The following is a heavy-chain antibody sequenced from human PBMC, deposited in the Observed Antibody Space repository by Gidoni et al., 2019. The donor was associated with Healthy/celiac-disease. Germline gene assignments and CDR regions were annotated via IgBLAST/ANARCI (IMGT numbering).Heavy chain of an antibody. V-gene: IGHV1-3*01. J-gene: IGHJ5*02. CDR2: INAGNGNT. CDR3: ARDRAVAGTKNWFDP. CDR1: AYTFTSYA. D-gene: IGHD6-19*01. Sequence: QVQLVQSGAEVKKPGASVKVSCKASAYTFTSYAMHWVRQAPGQRLEWMGWINAGNGNTKYSQKFQGRVTITRDTSASAAYMELSSLRSEDTAVYYCARDRAVAGTKNWFDPWGQGTLVTVSS.